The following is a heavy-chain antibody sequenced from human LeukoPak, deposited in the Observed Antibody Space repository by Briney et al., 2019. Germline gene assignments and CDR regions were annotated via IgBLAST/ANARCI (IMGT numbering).Heavy chain of an antibody. D-gene: IGHD3-22*01. CDR3: AIKGLLQPNGNAFDI. CDR2: ISSSGSTI. Sequence: SGGSLRLSCAASGFTFSDYYMSWIRQAPGKGLEWVSYISSSGSTIYYADSVKGRFTISRDNSKNTLYLQMNSLRAEDTAVYYCAIKGLLQPNGNAFDIWGQGTMVTVSS. CDR1: GFTFSDYY. V-gene: IGHV3-11*01. J-gene: IGHJ3*02.